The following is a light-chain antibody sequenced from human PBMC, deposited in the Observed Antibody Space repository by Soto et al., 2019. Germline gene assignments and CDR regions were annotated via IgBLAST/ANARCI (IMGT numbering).Light chain of an antibody. Sequence: EIVMTKSAATLPLSPGERATLACRASQSVSSYVAWYQQKPGQAPRLLLYDASNRATGIPARFSGSGSGTDFTLTISSLEPEGFAFYYCQQRSNWPPITFGQGTRLEIK. J-gene: IGKJ5*01. CDR3: QQRSNWPPIT. V-gene: IGKV3-11*01. CDR1: QSVSSY. CDR2: DAS.